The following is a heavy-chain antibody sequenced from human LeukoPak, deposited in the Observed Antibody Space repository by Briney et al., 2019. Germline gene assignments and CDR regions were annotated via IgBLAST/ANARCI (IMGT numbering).Heavy chain of an antibody. CDR1: GGSISSYY. V-gene: IGHV4-59*12. CDR3: ARDIGSGWYSTFDY. CDR2: IYYSGST. D-gene: IGHD6-19*01. J-gene: IGHJ4*02. Sequence: SETLSLTCTVSGGSISSYYWSWIRQPPGKGLEWIGYIYYSGSTYYNPSLKSRVTISVDTSKNQFSLKLSSVTAADTAVYYCARDIGSGWYSTFDYWGQGTLVTVSS.